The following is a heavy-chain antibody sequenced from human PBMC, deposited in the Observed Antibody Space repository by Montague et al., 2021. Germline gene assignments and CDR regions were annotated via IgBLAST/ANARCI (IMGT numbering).Heavy chain of an antibody. V-gene: IGHV4-31*03. CDR2: TSNRGAT. J-gene: IGHJ5*02. D-gene: IGHD3-10*01. CDR1: GGSVSTGGYS. Sequence: TLSLTCSVSGGSVSTGGYSWSWIRQRPGQGLEWLGYTSNRGATYYNPSLSSRLSLSLDTSRNHFSLQLTSVTAADTAIYYCAIDASGAYVGWFNPWGQGALVTVSS. CDR3: AIDASGAYVGWFNP.